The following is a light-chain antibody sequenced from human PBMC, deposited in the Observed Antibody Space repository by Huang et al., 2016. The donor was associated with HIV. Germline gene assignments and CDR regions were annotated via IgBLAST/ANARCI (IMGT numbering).Light chain of an antibody. CDR2: DAS. Sequence: EIVMTQSPDTLSVFPGERVTLSCRASESVSSSLAWYQQKSGQAPRLLIYDASTRATGIPARFSGSGSGTEFTLTINSLLSEDVAVYYCQQYNDWPPITFGQGTRLDMK. CDR3: QQYNDWPPIT. J-gene: IGKJ5*01. CDR1: ESVSSS. V-gene: IGKV3-15*01.